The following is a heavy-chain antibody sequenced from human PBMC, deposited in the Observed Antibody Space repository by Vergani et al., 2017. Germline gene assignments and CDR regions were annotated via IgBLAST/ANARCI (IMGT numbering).Heavy chain of an antibody. V-gene: IGHV4-4*01. J-gene: IGHJ3*02. CDR3: ARDPKSYCSGGSCFSVWCAFDI. D-gene: IGHD2-15*01. Sequence: QVQLQESGPGLVKPPGTLSLTCAVSGDSFRSNKWWTWVRQSPGKTLEWIGELSHSGSTNYNPSLKGRVTLSLDPSKNQFSLRLSSVTAADTAVYFCARDPKSYCSGGSCFSVWCAFDIWGRGTTVTVSS. CDR1: GDSFRSNKW. CDR2: LSHSGST.